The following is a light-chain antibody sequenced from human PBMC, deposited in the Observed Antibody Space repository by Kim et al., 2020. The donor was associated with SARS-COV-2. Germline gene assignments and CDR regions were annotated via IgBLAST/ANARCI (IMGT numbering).Light chain of an antibody. J-gene: IGLJ3*02. CDR1: KLGDKY. V-gene: IGLV3-1*01. CDR3: QAWDSSTRV. CDR2: QDS. Sequence: SVSPGQQASITCSGDKLGDKYACWYQQKPGQSPVLVIYQDSKRPSGIPERFSGSNSGNTATLTISGTQAMDEADYYCQAWDSSTRVFGGGTKLTVL.